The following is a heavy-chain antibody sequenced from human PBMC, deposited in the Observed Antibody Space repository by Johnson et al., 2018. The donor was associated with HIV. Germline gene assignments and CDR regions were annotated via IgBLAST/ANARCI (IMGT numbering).Heavy chain of an antibody. Sequence: VQLVESGGGLVQPGGSLRLSCAASGFSFSDSWMSWVRQAPGKGLELVGNINQDGSEKYYVDSVKGRFTISRDNAKNSLYLQMNSLRTEDTAVYYCARGSTMRVSAFDLWGQWTMVTVSS. D-gene: IGHD3-22*01. V-gene: IGHV3-7*02. J-gene: IGHJ3*01. CDR1: GFSFSDSW. CDR3: ARGSTMRVSAFDL. CDR2: INQDGSEK.